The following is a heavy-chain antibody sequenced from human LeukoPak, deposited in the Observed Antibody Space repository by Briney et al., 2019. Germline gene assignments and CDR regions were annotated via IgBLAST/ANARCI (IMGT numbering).Heavy chain of an antibody. CDR1: GGSINSHY. D-gene: IGHD5-18*01. CDR2: LFDSVNT. Sequence: SETLSLTCTVSGGSINSHYWSWIRQPPGKGLEWIAYLFDSVNTKDNPSLQSRLTLSADTSKNQFSLRLSSVTAADTAVYYCATIKRGSIFGYFDFWGQGIKVTVSS. J-gene: IGHJ4*02. V-gene: IGHV4-59*11. CDR3: ATIKRGSIFGYFDF.